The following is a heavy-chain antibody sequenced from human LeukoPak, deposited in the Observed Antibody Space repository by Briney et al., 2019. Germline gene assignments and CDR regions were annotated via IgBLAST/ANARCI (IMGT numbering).Heavy chain of an antibody. CDR2: IYYSGST. J-gene: IGHJ4*02. CDR3: GGGNYPYYFDY. CDR1: GDSISSYY. Sequence: PSETLSLTCTVSGDSISSYYWSWIRQPPGKGLEWIGYIYYSGSTNYNPSLKSRVTISVDTSKNQFSLKLSSVTAADTAVYYCGGGNYPYYFDYWGQGTLVTVSS. D-gene: IGHD3-16*01. V-gene: IGHV4-59*08.